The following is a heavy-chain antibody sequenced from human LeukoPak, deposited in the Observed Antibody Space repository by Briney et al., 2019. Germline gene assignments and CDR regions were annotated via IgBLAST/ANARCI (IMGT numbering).Heavy chain of an antibody. J-gene: IGHJ4*02. D-gene: IGHD4-17*01. CDR3: TKDKYCYGDHCDY. V-gene: IGHV3-23*01. CDR1: GSTFGSSA. Sequence: PGGSLRLSCAVSGSTFGSSAIGWVRQAPGKGLEWVSAISGRGGSTYYADSVKGRYTLSRDNSKDTLYLQMNGLRAEDTAVYGCTKDKYCYGDHCDYWGQGTLVTVSS. CDR2: ISGRGGST.